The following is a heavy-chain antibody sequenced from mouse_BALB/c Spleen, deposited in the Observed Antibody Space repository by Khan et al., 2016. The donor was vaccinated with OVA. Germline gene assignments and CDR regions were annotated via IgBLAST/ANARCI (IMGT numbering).Heavy chain of an antibody. J-gene: IGHJ3*01. D-gene: IGHD6-1*01. V-gene: IGHV1S132*01. CDR3: ASGDCSNTYVFGY. CDR2: LYPGTGSI. Sequence: QVQLKQSGAEPVRPGASVKLSCKTSGYIFTSYWIHWVKQRSGQGLEWIARLYPGTGSIHYSEKFKGKVTLTADKSSSTAFMRLSSLNSEYSAVYFCASGDCSNTYVFGYWDRGTLVTVSA. CDR1: GYIFTSYW.